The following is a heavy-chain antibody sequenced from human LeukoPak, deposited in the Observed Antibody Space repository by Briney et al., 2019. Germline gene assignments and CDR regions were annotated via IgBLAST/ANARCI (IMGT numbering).Heavy chain of an antibody. CDR1: GYTFTSYY. V-gene: IGHV1-46*01. D-gene: IGHD2-21*01. CDR2: ITPSDGST. CDR3: ARDVGVIHYFDY. Sequence: ASVKVSCKASGYTFTSYYMHWVRQAPGQGLEWMGIITPSDGSTSYAQKFQGRVTMTRDTSTGTVYMELNSLRSEDTAMYYCARDVGVIHYFDYWGQGTLVTVSS. J-gene: IGHJ4*02.